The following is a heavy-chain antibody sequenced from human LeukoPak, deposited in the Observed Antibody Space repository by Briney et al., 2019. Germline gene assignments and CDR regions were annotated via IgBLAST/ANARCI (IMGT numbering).Heavy chain of an antibody. D-gene: IGHD6-19*01. V-gene: IGHV3-23*01. J-gene: IGHJ4*02. CDR2: INGGGAST. CDR3: AKGAFEQWLVQVIPFDY. Sequence: GGALRLSFAASGFTFSSYAMSGVRQAPGRGLDGVSVINGGGASTDYADSVKGRFTISRDNSKNTLYLQMNSLRVEDTAVYYCAKGAFEQWLVQVIPFDYWGQGTLVTVSS. CDR1: GFTFSSYA.